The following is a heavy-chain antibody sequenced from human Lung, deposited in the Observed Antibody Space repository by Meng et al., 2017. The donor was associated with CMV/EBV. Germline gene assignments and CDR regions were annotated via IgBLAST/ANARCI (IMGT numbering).Heavy chain of an antibody. CDR2: IYPGDSDT. V-gene: IGHV5-51*01. CDR3: AKLNGQMAAHD. D-gene: IGHD5-24*01. Sequence: GESLKISCKASGYRFTNDWIGWVRQMPGKGLEWMGIIYPGDSDTRYSPSFQGQVTISADKSITTAYLQWSSLKASDTAMYYCAKLNGQMAAHDWGQGTLVTVSS. CDR1: GYRFTNDW. J-gene: IGHJ4*02.